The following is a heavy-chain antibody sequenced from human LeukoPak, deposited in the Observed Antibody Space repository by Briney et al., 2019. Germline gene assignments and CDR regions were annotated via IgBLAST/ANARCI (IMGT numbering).Heavy chain of an antibody. Sequence: PGGSLRLSCAASGFTFSSYSMNWVRQAPGKGLEWASYISSSSTIYYADSVKGRFTISRDNAKNSLYLQMNSLRAEDTAVYYCARDVSSSWFNWGQGTLVTVSS. CDR1: GFTFSSYS. V-gene: IGHV3-48*01. CDR2: ISSSSTI. D-gene: IGHD6-13*01. J-gene: IGHJ4*02. CDR3: ARDVSSSWFN.